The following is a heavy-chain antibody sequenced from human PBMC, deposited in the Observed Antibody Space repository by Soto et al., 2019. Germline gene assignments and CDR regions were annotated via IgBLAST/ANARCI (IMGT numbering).Heavy chain of an antibody. CDR1: GFTFSSYG. D-gene: IGHD6-19*01. CDR2: IWYDGSNK. CDR3: ARDGYSSGWYVGGYFQH. J-gene: IGHJ1*01. V-gene: IGHV3-33*01. Sequence: QVQLVESGGGVVQPGRSLRLSCAASGFTFSSYGMHWVRQAPGKGLEWMAVIWYDGSNKYYADSVKGRFTISRDNSKNTLYLQMNSLRAEDTAVYYCARDGYSSGWYVGGYFQHWGQGTLVTVSS.